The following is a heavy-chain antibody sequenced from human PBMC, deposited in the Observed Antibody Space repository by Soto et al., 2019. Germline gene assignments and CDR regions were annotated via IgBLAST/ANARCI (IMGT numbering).Heavy chain of an antibody. Sequence: PSETLSLTCTVSGGSVSSGSYYWSWIRQPPGKGLEWIGYIYNSGSTNYNPSLKSRVTISVDTSKNHFSLRMSSVTAADTAVYYCARSSYSGSYYFDYWGQGTLVTVSS. D-gene: IGHD3-10*01. CDR1: GGSVSSGSYY. CDR3: ARSSYSGSYYFDY. CDR2: IYNSGST. V-gene: IGHV4-61*03. J-gene: IGHJ4*02.